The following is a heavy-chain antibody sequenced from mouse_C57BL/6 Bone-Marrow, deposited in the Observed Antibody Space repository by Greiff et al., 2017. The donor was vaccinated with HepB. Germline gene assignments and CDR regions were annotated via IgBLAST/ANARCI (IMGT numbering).Heavy chain of an antibody. CDR1: GYTFTSYW. J-gene: IGHJ3*01. Sequence: QVHVKHPGAELVMPGASVKLSCKASGYTFTSYWMHWVKQRPGQGLEWIGEIDPSDSYTNYNQKFKGKSTLTVDKSSSTAYMQLSSLTSEDSAVYYCARIYYGNLAWFAYWGQGTLVTVSA. CDR2: IDPSDSYT. CDR3: ARIYYGNLAWFAY. V-gene: IGHV1-69*01. D-gene: IGHD2-1*01.